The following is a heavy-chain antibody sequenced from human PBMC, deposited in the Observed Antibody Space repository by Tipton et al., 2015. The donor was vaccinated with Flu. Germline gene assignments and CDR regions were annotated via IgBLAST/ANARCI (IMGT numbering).Heavy chain of an antibody. J-gene: IGHJ4*02. CDR1: GYSISSGYY. V-gene: IGHV4-38-2*02. D-gene: IGHD2-2*01. Sequence: LRLSCAVSGYSISSGYYWGWIRQPPGKGLEWIGSIYHSGTTYYNPSLKSRVTISVDTSRNHFSLKLTSVTAADTAVYYCARDRWEYARGFDSWGQGTLVTVSS. CDR3: ARDRWEYARGFDS. CDR2: IYHSGTT.